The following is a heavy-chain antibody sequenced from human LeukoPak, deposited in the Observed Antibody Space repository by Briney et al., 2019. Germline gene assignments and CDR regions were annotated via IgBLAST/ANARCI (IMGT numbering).Heavy chain of an antibody. Sequence: GGSLRLSCAASGFTLSSYWMSWVRPAAGKGLEWVANIKQDGSEKYYVDSVKGRFTISRDNAKNSLYLQMNSLRAEDTAVYYCARDRDSSWLYYYYYGMDVWGQGTTVTVSS. CDR2: IKQDGSEK. V-gene: IGHV3-7*01. D-gene: IGHD6-13*01. CDR3: ARDRDSSWLYYYYYGMDV. CDR1: GFTLSSYW. J-gene: IGHJ6*02.